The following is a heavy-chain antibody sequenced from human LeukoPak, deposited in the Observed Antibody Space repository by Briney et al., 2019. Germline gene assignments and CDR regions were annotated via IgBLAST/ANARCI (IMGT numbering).Heavy chain of an antibody. CDR1: GGTFSSYA. CDR3: ARTQSEWPQDYYYYMDV. CDR2: IIPVCGKA. Sequence: SVKVSCKASGGTFSSYAISWVRQAPGQGLDWMGGIIPVCGKANYAQKFQGRVTITTDESTSTVYMELSSLRSEDTAVYYCARTQSEWPQDYYYYMDVWGKGTTVTVSS. D-gene: IGHD3-3*01. J-gene: IGHJ6*03. V-gene: IGHV1-69*05.